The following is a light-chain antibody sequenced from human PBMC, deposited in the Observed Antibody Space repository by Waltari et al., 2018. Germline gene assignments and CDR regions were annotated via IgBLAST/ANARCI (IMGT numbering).Light chain of an antibody. CDR2: AAS. Sequence: IQLTQSPSSLSASVGDRVTITCRASQGISSYLAWYQQKPGKAPKLLIYAASTLQSWVPSRFSGSGSGTDFTLTISSLQPEDFATYYCQQLNSYPLRITFGGGTKVEIK. CDR3: QQLNSYPLRIT. CDR1: QGISSY. V-gene: IGKV1-9*01. J-gene: IGKJ4*01.